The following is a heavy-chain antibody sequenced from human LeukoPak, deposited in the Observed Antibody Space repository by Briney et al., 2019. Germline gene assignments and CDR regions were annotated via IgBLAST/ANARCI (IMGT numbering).Heavy chain of an antibody. Sequence: GGSLRLSCAASGFTFSSYSMNWVRQAPGKGLEWVSRINSDGSTTSYADSVKGRFTISRDNAKNTLYLQMNSLRAEDTAVYYCASRQAAAGLYYWGQGTLVTVSS. D-gene: IGHD6-13*01. CDR1: GFTFSSYS. V-gene: IGHV3-74*01. J-gene: IGHJ4*02. CDR3: ASRQAAAGLYY. CDR2: INSDGSTT.